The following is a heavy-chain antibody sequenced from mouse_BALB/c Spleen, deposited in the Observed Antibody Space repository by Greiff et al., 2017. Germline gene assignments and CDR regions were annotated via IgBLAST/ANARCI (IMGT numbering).Heavy chain of an antibody. CDR3: ARHFPFLSAMDY. CDR2: ISSGGGST. Sequence: EVKLVESGGGLVKPGGSLKLSCAASGFAFSSYDMSWVRQTPEKRLEWVAYISSGGGSTYYPDTVKGRFTISRDNAKNTLYLQMSSLKSEDTAMYYCARHFPFLSAMDYWGQGTSVTVSS. D-gene: IGHD1-1*01. CDR1: GFAFSSYD. J-gene: IGHJ4*01. V-gene: IGHV5-12-1*01.